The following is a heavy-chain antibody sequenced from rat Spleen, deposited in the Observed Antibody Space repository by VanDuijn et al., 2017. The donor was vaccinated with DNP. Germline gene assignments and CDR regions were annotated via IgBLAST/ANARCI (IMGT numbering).Heavy chain of an antibody. Sequence: EVQLVESGGGLVQPGRSLKLSCVASGFTFNNYWMTWIRQAPGKGLEWIASIPNAGGSTYYLDSVKGRFTISRNNAKSTLYLQMNSLGSEDTAIYYCAKGPNYGGWSDYFDYWGQGVMVTVSS. J-gene: IGHJ2*01. D-gene: IGHD1-11*01. CDR3: AKGPNYGGWSDYFDY. V-gene: IGHV5-31*01. CDR2: IPNAGGST. CDR1: GFTFNNYW.